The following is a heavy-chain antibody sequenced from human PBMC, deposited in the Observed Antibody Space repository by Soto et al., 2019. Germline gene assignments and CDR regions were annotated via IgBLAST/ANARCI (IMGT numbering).Heavy chain of an antibody. CDR1: GYTFTSYY. Sequence: QVQLVQSGAEVKKPGASVKVSCKASGYTFTSYYMHWVRQAPGQGLEWMGIINPCGGSTTYAQKFQGRVTMTRDTSTSTVYMELSSMTSADTDVYYCARVGGYSYGGVDYWGQGTVVTVSS. CDR2: INPCGGST. CDR3: ARVGGYSYGGVDY. V-gene: IGHV1-46*01. D-gene: IGHD5-18*01. J-gene: IGHJ4*02.